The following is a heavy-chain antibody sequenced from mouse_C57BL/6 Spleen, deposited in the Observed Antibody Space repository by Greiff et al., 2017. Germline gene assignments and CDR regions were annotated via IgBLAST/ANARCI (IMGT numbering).Heavy chain of an antibody. V-gene: IGHV3-6*01. CDR1: GYSITSGYY. Sequence: EVQLQESGPGLVKPSQSLSLTCSVTGYSITSGYYWNWIRQFPGNKLEWMGYISYDGSNNYNPSLKNRISITRDTSKNQFFLKLNSVTTEDTATYYCARGAQATFAYWGQGTLVTVSA. CDR3: ARGAQATFAY. CDR2: ISYDGSN. J-gene: IGHJ3*01. D-gene: IGHD3-2*02.